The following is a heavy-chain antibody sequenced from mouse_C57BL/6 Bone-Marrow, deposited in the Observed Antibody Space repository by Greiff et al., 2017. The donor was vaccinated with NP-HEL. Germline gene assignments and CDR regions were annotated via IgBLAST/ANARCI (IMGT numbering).Heavy chain of an antibody. CDR3: ASQEGSSYWWYFDV. J-gene: IGHJ1*03. V-gene: IGHV1-52*01. Sequence: VQLQQPGAELVRPGSSVKLSCKASGYTFTSYWMHWVKQRPIQGLEWIGNIYPSDSETHYNQKFKDKATLTVDKSSSTAYMQLSSLTSEDSAVYYCASQEGSSYWWYFDVWGTGTTVTVSS. CDR2: IYPSDSET. D-gene: IGHD1-1*01. CDR1: GYTFTSYW.